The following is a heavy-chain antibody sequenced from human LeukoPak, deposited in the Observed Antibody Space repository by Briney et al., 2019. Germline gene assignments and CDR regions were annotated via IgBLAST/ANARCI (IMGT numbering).Heavy chain of an antibody. CDR3: ASLHYDFWSGYYKGGDY. J-gene: IGHJ4*02. V-gene: IGHV4-39*01. CDR2: IYYSGST. Sequence: PSETLSLTCTVSGGSISSSSYYWGWLRQPPGKGLEWIGSIYYSGSTYYNPSLKSRVTISVDTSKNQFSLKLSSVTAADTAVYYCASLHYDFWSGYYKGGDYWGQGTLVTVSS. D-gene: IGHD3-3*01. CDR1: GGSISSSSYY.